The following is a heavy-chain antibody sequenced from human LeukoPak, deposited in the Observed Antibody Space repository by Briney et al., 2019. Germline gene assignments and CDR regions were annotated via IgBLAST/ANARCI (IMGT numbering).Heavy chain of an antibody. D-gene: IGHD1-26*01. V-gene: IGHV1-2*06. CDR2: INPNSGGT. CDR3: AKDPLYSGSYSPDY. J-gene: IGHJ4*02. Sequence: ASVKVSCXASGYTFTGYYMHWVRQAPGQGLEWMGRINPNSGGTNYAQKFQGRVTMTRDTSISTAYMELSRLRSDDTAVYYCAKDPLYSGSYSPDYWGQGTLVTVSS. CDR1: GYTFTGYY.